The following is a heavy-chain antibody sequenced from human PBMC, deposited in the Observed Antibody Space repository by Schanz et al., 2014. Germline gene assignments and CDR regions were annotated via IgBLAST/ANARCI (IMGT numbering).Heavy chain of an antibody. V-gene: IGHV3-23*04. D-gene: IGHD1-26*01. J-gene: IGHJ2*01. CDR2: ISGSGAGT. CDR1: GFIFSNFA. CDR3: AREAKWGQWYFDL. Sequence: EVQLVESGGGLVQPGGSLRLSCAASGFIFSNFAMEWVRQAPGKGLEWVSAISGSGAGTYYADSVKGRFTISRDNSKNTLYLQINSLRTEDTAVFYCAREAKWGQWYFDLWGRGSLVTVSS.